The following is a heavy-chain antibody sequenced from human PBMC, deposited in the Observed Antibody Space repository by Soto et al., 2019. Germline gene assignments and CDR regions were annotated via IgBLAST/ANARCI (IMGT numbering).Heavy chain of an antibody. CDR1: GFTFSSYA. CDR2: ISGSGGST. D-gene: IGHD3-22*01. J-gene: IGHJ4*02. CDR3: AKAREGVVVVIVDY. Sequence: EVQLLESGGGLVQPGGSLRLSCAASGFTFSSYAMSWVRQAPGKGLEWVSAISGSGGSTYYADSVKGRFTISRDNSKNPLYLHMNSLRDEDTAVYYCAKAREGVVVVIVDYWGQGTLVTVSS. V-gene: IGHV3-23*01.